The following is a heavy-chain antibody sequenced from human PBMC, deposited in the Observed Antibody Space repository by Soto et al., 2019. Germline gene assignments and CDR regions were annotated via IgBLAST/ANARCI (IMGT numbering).Heavy chain of an antibody. Sequence: QVQLQESGPGLVKPSETLSLTCTVSGGSVSSGSYYWSWIRQPPGKGLEWIRYIYYSGSTNYNPALKCPVTISVDTSKNQFSLKLSSVTAADTAVYYCARVRFLEWLPQSWFDPWGQGTLVTVSS. V-gene: IGHV4-61*01. D-gene: IGHD3-3*01. CDR2: IYYSGST. J-gene: IGHJ5*02. CDR1: GGSVSSGSYY. CDR3: ARVRFLEWLPQSWFDP.